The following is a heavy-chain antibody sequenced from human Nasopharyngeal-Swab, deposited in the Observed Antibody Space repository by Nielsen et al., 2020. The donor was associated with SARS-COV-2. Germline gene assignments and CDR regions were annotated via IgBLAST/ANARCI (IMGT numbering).Heavy chain of an antibody. CDR3: ARGSLGSFSTVTRIYGMDV. D-gene: IGHD4-17*01. Sequence: SQTLSLTGAVYGGSFSGYYWSWIRQPPGKGLEWIGEINHSGSTNYNPSLKSRVTISVDTSKNQFSLKLSSVTAADTAVYYCARGSLGSFSTVTRIYGMDVWGQGTTVTVSS. V-gene: IGHV4-34*01. J-gene: IGHJ6*02. CDR2: INHSGST. CDR1: GGSFSGYY.